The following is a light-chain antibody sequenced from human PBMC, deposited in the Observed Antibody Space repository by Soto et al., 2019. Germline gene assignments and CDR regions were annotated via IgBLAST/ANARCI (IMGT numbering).Light chain of an antibody. CDR2: DNV. CDR1: GSNLGRNY. J-gene: IGLJ1*01. CDR3: GSWDNSLRAHV. Sequence: QSVLTQPPSVSATPGQTVTISCSGSGSNLGRNYVSWYQQLPGTAPKLLIYDNVYRFSGIPDRFSASKSGTSATLGITGLQTGDEGDYYCGSWDNSLRAHVFGTGTKLTVL. V-gene: IGLV1-51*01.